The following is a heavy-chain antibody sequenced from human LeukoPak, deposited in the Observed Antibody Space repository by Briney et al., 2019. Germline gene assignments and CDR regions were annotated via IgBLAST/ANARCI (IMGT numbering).Heavy chain of an antibody. D-gene: IGHD3-10*01. Sequence: PSETLSLTCAVYGGSFSGYYWSWVRQPPGKGLEWIAYIYSSGTTNYNPSLKSRVTISVDTSKNQFSLKLTSVAAADTAVYYCARHAPSGSGNYALDYWGQGTLVTVSS. V-gene: IGHV4-59*08. J-gene: IGHJ4*02. CDR2: IYSSGTT. CDR1: GGSFSGYY. CDR3: ARHAPSGSGNYALDY.